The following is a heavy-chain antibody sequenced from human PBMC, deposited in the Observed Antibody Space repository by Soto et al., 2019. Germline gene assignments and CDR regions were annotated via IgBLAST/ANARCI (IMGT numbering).Heavy chain of an antibody. V-gene: IGHV3-33*01. Sequence: GGSLRLSCAASGFTFSGYGMHWVRQAPGKGLEWVAVIWYDGSNKYYADSVKGRFTISRDNSKNTLYLQMNSLRAEDTAVYYCXRSYYYDSRRGHSAFDIWGQGTMVTVSS. J-gene: IGHJ3*02. CDR1: GFTFSGYG. D-gene: IGHD3-22*01. CDR2: IWYDGSNK. CDR3: XRSYYYDSRRGHSAFDI.